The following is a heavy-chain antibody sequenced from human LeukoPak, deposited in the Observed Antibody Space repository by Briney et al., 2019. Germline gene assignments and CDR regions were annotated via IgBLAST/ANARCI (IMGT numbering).Heavy chain of an antibody. CDR1: GFTFSSYS. CDR3: AKRDTIFGVVITHDY. Sequence: GGSLRLSCAASGFTFSSYSMNWVRQAPGKGLEWVSYISSSSSTIYYADSVKGRFTISRDNSKNTLYLQMNSLRAEDTAVYYCAKRDTIFGVVITHDYWGQGTLVTVSS. CDR2: ISSSSSTI. V-gene: IGHV3-48*01. J-gene: IGHJ4*02. D-gene: IGHD3-3*01.